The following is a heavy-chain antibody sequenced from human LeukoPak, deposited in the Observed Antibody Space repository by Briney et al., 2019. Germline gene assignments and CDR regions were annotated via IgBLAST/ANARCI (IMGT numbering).Heavy chain of an antibody. CDR3: ASIIRYYYDSSGFPSG. CDR1: GFTFSSYW. V-gene: IGHV3-7*01. CDR2: IKQDGSEK. J-gene: IGHJ4*02. D-gene: IGHD3-22*01. Sequence: GGSLRLSCAASGFTFSSYWMSWVRQAPGKGLEWVANIKQDGSEKYYVDSVKGRFTISRDNAKNSLYLQMNSLRAEDTAVYYCASIIRYYYDSSGFPSGWGQGTLVTVSP.